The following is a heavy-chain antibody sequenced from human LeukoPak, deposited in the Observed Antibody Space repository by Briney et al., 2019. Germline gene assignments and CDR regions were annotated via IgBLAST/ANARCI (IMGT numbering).Heavy chain of an antibody. Sequence: ASVKVSCKASGYTFTSYGISWVRQAPGQGLEWMGWISAYNGNTNYAQKLQGRVTMTTDTSTSTAYMELRSLRSDDTAVYYCARGPDIVVVPAAREDWFDPWGQGTLVTVSS. CDR3: ARGPDIVVVPAAREDWFDP. CDR1: GYTFTSYG. V-gene: IGHV1-18*01. D-gene: IGHD2-2*01. J-gene: IGHJ5*02. CDR2: ISAYNGNT.